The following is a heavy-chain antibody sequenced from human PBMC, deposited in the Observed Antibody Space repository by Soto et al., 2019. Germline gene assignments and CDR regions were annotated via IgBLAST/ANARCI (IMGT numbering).Heavy chain of an antibody. Sequence: GGSLRLSCEASGFTFSGFDMHWVRQPTGKGLEWVSSIGTAGDTYYAVSVKGRFTISRDNAKNTLYLQMNSLRAEDTAVYYCAKAYLSTLYYFDYWGQGALVTVSS. D-gene: IGHD2-21*01. CDR2: IGTAGDT. CDR3: AKAYLSTLYYFDY. V-gene: IGHV3-13*01. J-gene: IGHJ4*02. CDR1: GFTFSGFD.